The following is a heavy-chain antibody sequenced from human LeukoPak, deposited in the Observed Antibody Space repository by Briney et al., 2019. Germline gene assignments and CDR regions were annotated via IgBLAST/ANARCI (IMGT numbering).Heavy chain of an antibody. CDR1: GFTFSSYA. V-gene: IGHV3-23*01. Sequence: GGSLRLSCAASGFTFSSYAMSWVGQAPGKGLEGVSGISGSGGSTYYAASVKGRFTISRDNSKNTLYLQINSLRAEDTAVYYCAKEGPNWGYFDYWGQGTLVTVSS. CDR3: AKEGPNWGYFDY. J-gene: IGHJ4*02. D-gene: IGHD7-27*01. CDR2: ISGSGGST.